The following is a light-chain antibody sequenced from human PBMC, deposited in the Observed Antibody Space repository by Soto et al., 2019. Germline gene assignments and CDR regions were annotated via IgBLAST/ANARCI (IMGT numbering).Light chain of an antibody. Sequence: QSARTQPASVSGSPGQSITSSCTGTSSDVGAYTFVSWYQQHPDKVPKLMIFDVSRRPSGVSDRFSGSKSGNTASLTISGLQPEDEADYYCSSYTSSSTHVFGSGTKLTVL. J-gene: IGLJ1*01. CDR2: DVS. CDR3: SSYTSSSTHV. V-gene: IGLV2-14*03. CDR1: SSDVGAYTF.